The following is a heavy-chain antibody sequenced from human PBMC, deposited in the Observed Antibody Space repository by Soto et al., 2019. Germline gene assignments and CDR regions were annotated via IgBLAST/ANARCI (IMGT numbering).Heavy chain of an antibody. J-gene: IGHJ4*02. CDR3: ATNRHYYDSSGYWARPVDY. CDR1: GYTLTEFS. Sequence: GASVKVSFKVSGYTLTEFSIHWVRQAPGKGLEGMGGFDPEDGETIYAQKFQGRVTMTEDTSTDTAYMELSSLRSEDTAVYYCATNRHYYDSSGYWARPVDYWGQGTLVTVSS. CDR2: FDPEDGET. D-gene: IGHD3-22*01. V-gene: IGHV1-24*01.